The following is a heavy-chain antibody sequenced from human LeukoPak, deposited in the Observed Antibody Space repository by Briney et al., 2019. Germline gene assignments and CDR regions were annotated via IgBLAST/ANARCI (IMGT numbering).Heavy chain of an antibody. V-gene: IGHV4-38-2*01. CDR1: RYSISSGYY. Sequence: SETLSLTCDVSRYSISSGYYWSWIRQPPGKGLEWIGYIYYSGSTNYNPSLKSRVTISVDTSKNQFSLKLSSVTAADTAVYYCAGVNSSSNYYYYMDVWGKGTTVTVSS. J-gene: IGHJ6*03. CDR2: IYYSGST. D-gene: IGHD6-6*01. CDR3: AGVNSSSNYYYYMDV.